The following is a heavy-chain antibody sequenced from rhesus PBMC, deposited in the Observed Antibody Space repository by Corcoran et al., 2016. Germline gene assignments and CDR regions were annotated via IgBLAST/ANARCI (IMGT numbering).Heavy chain of an antibody. CDR3: AREQHSSGAFDF. CDR1: GYSISSNY. D-gene: IGHD2-33*01. V-gene: IGHV4-160*01. J-gene: IGHJ3*01. Sequence: QVQLQESGPGLVKPSETLSLTCAVSGYSISSNYWSWIRQPPGKGLEWIGFIDCRVGGHYDNPTLKSRVTISTDTSKNQFSLKLSSVTAADTAVYYCAREQHSSGAFDFWGQGLRVTVSS. CDR2: IDCRVGGH.